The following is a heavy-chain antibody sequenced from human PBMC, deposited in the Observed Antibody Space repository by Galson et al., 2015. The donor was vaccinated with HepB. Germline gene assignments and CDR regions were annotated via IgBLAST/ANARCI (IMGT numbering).Heavy chain of an antibody. CDR2: ISSRGDGT. V-gene: IGHV3-64D*06. D-gene: IGHD3-22*01. CDR3: VKADSYFYDTSGYPRDS. J-gene: IGHJ4*02. Sequence: SLRLSCAASGFTFSVHFMHWVRQAPGKGLEYVAAISSRGDGTYYADSVKGRFIISRDNSQNTVYLQMTSLRPEDTAVYYCVKADSYFYDTSGYPRDSWGRGSLATVSS. CDR1: GFTFSVHF.